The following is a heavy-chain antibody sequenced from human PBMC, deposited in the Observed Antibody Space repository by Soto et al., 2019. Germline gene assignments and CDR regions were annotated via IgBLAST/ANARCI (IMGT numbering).Heavy chain of an antibody. V-gene: IGHV1-46*01. J-gene: IGHJ5*02. CDR2: LNPTSGST. CDR1: GYTFTTHY. Sequence: QVQLMQSGAEVKRPGASVNISCQAFGYTFTTHYMHWVRLAPGQGLVWMGMLNPTSGSTTYSQNFQDRVTLIRDTSTRTVYMELLSLRSEDTAVYYCARLDRVGANQGPWGQGTLVTVSS. D-gene: IGHD1-26*01. CDR3: ARLDRVGANQGP.